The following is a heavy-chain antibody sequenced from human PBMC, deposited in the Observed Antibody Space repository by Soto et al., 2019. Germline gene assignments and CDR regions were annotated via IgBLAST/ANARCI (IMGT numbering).Heavy chain of an antibody. Sequence: GGSLRLSCAASGFTFSSYSMNWVRQAPGKGLEWVSYISSSSSTRYYADSVKGRFTISRENAKNSLYLQMNSLRAEDTAVYYCAREVIFGVVSRFDPWGQGTLVTVSS. J-gene: IGHJ5*02. CDR1: GFTFSSYS. CDR3: AREVIFGVVSRFDP. D-gene: IGHD3-3*01. V-gene: IGHV3-48*01. CDR2: ISSSSSTR.